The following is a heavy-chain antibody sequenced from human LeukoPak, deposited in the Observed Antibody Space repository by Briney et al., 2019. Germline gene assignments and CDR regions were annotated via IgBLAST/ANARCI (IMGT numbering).Heavy chain of an antibody. CDR3: ARGPGGRSGYYPLEDYYYYYYMDV. J-gene: IGHJ6*03. D-gene: IGHD3-22*01. V-gene: IGHV1-18*01. CDR2: ISAYNGNT. Sequence: ASVKVSCKASGYTFTSYGISWVRQAPGQGLEWMGWISAYNGNTNYAQKLQGRVTMATDTSKSTAYMELRSLRSDDTAVYYCARGPGGRSGYYPLEDYYYYYYMDVWGKGTTVTVSS. CDR1: GYTFTSYG.